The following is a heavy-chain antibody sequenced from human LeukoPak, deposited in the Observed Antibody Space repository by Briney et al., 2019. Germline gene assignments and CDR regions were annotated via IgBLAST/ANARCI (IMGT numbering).Heavy chain of an antibody. CDR3: ARVVRITMVRGVPPGYMDV. CDR1: GGSISSYY. Sequence: SETLSLTCTVSGGSISSYYWSWIRQPPGKGLEWIGYIYYSGSTNYNPSLKSRVTISVDTSKNQFTLKMSSVTAADTAVYYCARVVRITMVRGVPPGYMDVWGKGTTVTVSS. J-gene: IGHJ6*03. D-gene: IGHD3-10*01. V-gene: IGHV4-59*01. CDR2: IYYSGST.